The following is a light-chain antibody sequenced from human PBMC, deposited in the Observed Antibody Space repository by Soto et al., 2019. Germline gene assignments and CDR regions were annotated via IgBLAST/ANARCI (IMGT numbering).Light chain of an antibody. J-gene: IGLJ3*02. CDR1: SSNIGTNY. CDR3: AAWDDSLSGGV. V-gene: IGLV1-47*01. CDR2: RNN. Sequence: QSVLTQPPSASGTPGQSVTISCSGSSSNIGTNYVYWYQQLPGTAPKLLIYRNNQRPSGVPDRFSASKSGTSASLAISGLRSEDEADYYCAAWDDSLSGGVFGGGTKLTVL.